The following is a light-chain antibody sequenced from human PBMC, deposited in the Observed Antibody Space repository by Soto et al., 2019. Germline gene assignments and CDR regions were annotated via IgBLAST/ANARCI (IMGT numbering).Light chain of an antibody. V-gene: IGKV1-5*03. CDR1: QSISSW. Sequence: DIQMTQSPSALSASVGDRVTSTCRASQSISSWLAWYQQKPGKAPKLLIYKASSLESGVPSRFSGSGSGTEFTLTISGLQPDDFATYYCQQYNSYSWTFGQGTKGDIK. CDR2: KAS. J-gene: IGKJ1*01. CDR3: QQYNSYSWT.